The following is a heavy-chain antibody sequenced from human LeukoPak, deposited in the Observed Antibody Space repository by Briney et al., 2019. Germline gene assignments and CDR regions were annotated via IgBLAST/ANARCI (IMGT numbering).Heavy chain of an antibody. CDR2: INHSGST. CDR1: GGSFSGYY. Sequence: SETLSLTCAVHGGSFSGYYWSWIRQPPEKGLEWIGEINHSGSTNYNPSLKSRVTISVDTSKNQFSLKLISVTAADTAVYYCARGRVTRITARHRWYFDFWGQGTLVTVSS. D-gene: IGHD6-25*01. CDR3: ARGRVTRITARHRWYFDF. V-gene: IGHV4-34*01. J-gene: IGHJ4*02.